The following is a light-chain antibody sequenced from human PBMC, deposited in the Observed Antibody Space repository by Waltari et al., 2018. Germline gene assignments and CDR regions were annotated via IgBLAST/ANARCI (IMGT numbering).Light chain of an antibody. CDR2: DAS. V-gene: IGKV3-11*01. J-gene: IGKJ4*01. Sequence: IVLTQSPANLSLSPGERATLSCRASQTISTYLAWYQQKPGETPRVLIYDASNRATGIPAMFSGSGSGTDFTLTISSLEPEDFAIYYCQQRSNWPLTFGGGTKVEIK. CDR1: QTISTY. CDR3: QQRSNWPLT.